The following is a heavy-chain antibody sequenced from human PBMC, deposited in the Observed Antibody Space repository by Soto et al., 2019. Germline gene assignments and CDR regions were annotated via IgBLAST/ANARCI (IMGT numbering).Heavy chain of an antibody. J-gene: IGHJ5*02. V-gene: IGHV3-21*01. CDR2: ISSSSSYI. CDR1: GFTFSSYS. D-gene: IGHD6-19*01. Sequence: PGGSLRLSCAASGFTFSSYSMNWVRQAPGKGLEWVSSISSSSSYIYCADSVKGRFTISRDNAKNSLYLQMNSLRAEDTAVYYCARFKGWRIAVAGTVFGFDPWGQGTLVTVSS. CDR3: ARFKGWRIAVAGTVFGFDP.